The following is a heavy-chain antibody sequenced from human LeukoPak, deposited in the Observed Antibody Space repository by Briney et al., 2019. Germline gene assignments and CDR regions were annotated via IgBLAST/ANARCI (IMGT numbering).Heavy chain of an antibody. J-gene: IGHJ4*02. D-gene: IGHD2-8*01. CDR2: IYYSGST. Sequence: SETLSLTCTVSGGSISSHYWSWIRQPPGKGLEWIGYIYYSGSTNYNPSPKSRVTISVDTSKNQFSLKLSSVTAADTAVYYCATDPPGVPFDNWGQGALVAVSP. CDR3: ATDPPGVPFDN. V-gene: IGHV4-59*11. CDR1: GGSISSHY.